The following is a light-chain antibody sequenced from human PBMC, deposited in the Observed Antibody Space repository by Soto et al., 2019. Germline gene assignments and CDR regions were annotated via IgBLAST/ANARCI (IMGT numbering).Light chain of an antibody. Sequence: DIQMTRSPSSLSASVGGSVTITCRASQTISTYLNWYQQTPGRAPALLISAASTLQSGVPSRFSGSGSGTEFTLTISSLQPQDFATYYCQQSYTSPHTFGQGTKLEIK. V-gene: IGKV1-39*01. CDR3: QQSYTSPHT. J-gene: IGKJ2*01. CDR1: QTISTY. CDR2: AAS.